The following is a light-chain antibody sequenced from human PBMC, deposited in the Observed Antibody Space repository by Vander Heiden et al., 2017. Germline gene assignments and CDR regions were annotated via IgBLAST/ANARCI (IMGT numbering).Light chain of an antibody. Sequence: DIQMTQSPSSLSASVGDRVTITCRASQSVSRHLNWYQQKPGKAPQVLIHAASSLQSGVPSRFSGSGSGTDFTLTINRLQPEDFATYYCQQTDSTPHTFGPGTKVDI. CDR1: QSVSRH. CDR3: QQTDSTPHT. CDR2: AAS. V-gene: IGKV1-39*01. J-gene: IGKJ3*01.